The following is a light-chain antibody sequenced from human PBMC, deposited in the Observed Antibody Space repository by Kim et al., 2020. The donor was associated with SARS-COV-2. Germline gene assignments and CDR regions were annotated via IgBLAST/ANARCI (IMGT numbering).Light chain of an antibody. CDR1: QSVSSS. Sequence: EIVLTQSPATLSLSPGGRATLSCRASQSVSSSLAWYLQKPGQAPRLLINDASYRATGIPARFSGSGSGTEFSLTISSLEPDDFAVYYCQHRSNWPLTFGQGTKVDIK. CDR3: QHRSNWPLT. J-gene: IGKJ1*01. V-gene: IGKV3-11*01. CDR2: DAS.